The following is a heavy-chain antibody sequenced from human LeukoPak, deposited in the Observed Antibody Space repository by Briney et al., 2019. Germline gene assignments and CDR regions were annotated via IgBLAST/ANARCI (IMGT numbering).Heavy chain of an antibody. Sequence: ASVKVSCKTSGGTFSSYAINWVRQAPGQGLEWMGGIIPIFNKADYTQKFQGRVTITADEPTSTAYMELSSLRSDDTAVYYCARPAAITSGGVIVNGPLDFWGQGTLVTVSS. CDR2: IIPIFNKA. V-gene: IGHV1-69*01. D-gene: IGHD3-16*02. CDR1: GGTFSSYA. J-gene: IGHJ4*02. CDR3: ARPAAITSGGVIVNGPLDF.